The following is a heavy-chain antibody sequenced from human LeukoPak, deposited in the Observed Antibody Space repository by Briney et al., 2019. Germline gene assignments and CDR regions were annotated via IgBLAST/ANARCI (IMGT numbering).Heavy chain of an antibody. J-gene: IGHJ5*02. CDR3: ARSPGVRRTLWA. V-gene: IGHV3-7*01. Sequence: PGGSLGLSCAISGFTITTSWMSWFRQAPGKGLEWVANIKQDGSEKYYVDSVKGRFTISRDNAKNSLYLQMNSLRAEDTAMYYCARSPGVRRTLWAWDQGTLVTVSS. CDR2: IKQDGSEK. CDR1: GFTITTSW. D-gene: IGHD2-21*01.